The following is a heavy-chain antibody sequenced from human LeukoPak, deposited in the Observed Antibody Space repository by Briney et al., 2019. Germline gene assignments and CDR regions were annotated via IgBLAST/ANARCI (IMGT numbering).Heavy chain of an antibody. D-gene: IGHD3-22*01. CDR2: INHSGST. J-gene: IGHJ4*02. CDR1: GESFSGYY. CDR3: ARAYYYDSSGYYLGLDS. V-gene: IGHV4-34*01. Sequence: KPSETLSLTCAVYGESFSGYYWSWVRQPPGKGLEWIGEINHSGSTNYNPSLKSRVTISVDTSKNQFSLKLSSVTAADTAVYYCARAYYYDSSGYYLGLDSWGQGTLVTVSS.